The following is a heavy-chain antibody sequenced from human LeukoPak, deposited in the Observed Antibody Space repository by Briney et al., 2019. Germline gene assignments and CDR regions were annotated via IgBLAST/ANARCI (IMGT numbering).Heavy chain of an antibody. CDR1: GGSFSGYY. D-gene: IGHD1-26*01. V-gene: IGHV4-34*01. CDR3: ARGHSVGAYDY. J-gene: IGHJ4*02. CDR2: INHSGST. Sequence: SETLSLTCAVYGGSFSGYYWSWIRQPPGKGLEWIGEINHSGSTNYNPSLKSRVTISVDTSKNQFSLKLSSVTAADTAMYYCARGHSVGAYDYWGQGTLVTVSS.